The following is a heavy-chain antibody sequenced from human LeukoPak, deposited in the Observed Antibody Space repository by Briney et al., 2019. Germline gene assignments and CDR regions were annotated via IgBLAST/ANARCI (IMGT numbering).Heavy chain of an antibody. CDR2: IKQDGSEK. CDR1: GFTFSSYG. J-gene: IGHJ3*02. Sequence: PGGSLRLSCAASGFTFSSYGMHWVRQAPGKGLEWVANIKQDGSEKYYVDSVKGRFTVSRDNAKNSLYLQVNSLRAEDTAVYYCARLGNWGGNAFDIWGQGTMVTVSS. D-gene: IGHD7-27*01. CDR3: ARLGNWGGNAFDI. V-gene: IGHV3-7*01.